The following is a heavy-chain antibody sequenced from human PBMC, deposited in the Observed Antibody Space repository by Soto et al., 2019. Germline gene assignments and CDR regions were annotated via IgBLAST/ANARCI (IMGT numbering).Heavy chain of an antibody. V-gene: IGHV3-23*01. CDR1: GFTFSDYA. CDR3: AKAGDCSTTTCLGGFLDF. D-gene: IGHD2-2*01. Sequence: GGSLRLSCAASGFTFSDYAMSWVRQTPGKGLEWVSAISGSADNIFYADSVKGRFTISRDSSKNTLYLQMESLRAEDTAIYYWAKAGDCSTTTCLGGFLDFWGQGTLVTVSS. J-gene: IGHJ4*02. CDR2: ISGSADNI.